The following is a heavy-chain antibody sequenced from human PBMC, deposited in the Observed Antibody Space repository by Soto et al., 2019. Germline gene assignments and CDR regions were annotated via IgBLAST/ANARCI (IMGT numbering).Heavy chain of an antibody. Sequence: LRLSCAASGFTFSSYAMSWVRQAPGRGLEWVSAISGSGGSTYYADSVKGRFAISRDNSKNTLYLQMNSLRAEDTAVYYCAKYDTQITMIVVGNFDYWGQGTLVTVSS. V-gene: IGHV3-23*01. D-gene: IGHD3-22*01. CDR3: AKYDTQITMIVVGNFDY. J-gene: IGHJ4*02. CDR1: GFTFSSYA. CDR2: ISGSGGST.